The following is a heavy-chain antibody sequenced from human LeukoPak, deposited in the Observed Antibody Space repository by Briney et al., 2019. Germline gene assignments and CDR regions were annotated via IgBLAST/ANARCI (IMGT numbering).Heavy chain of an antibody. CDR3: ARDSHYCSGGSCYSQGLS. V-gene: IGHV4-59*01. D-gene: IGHD2-15*01. CDR2: IYYTGRT. Sequence: SETLSLTCTVSGVSISSDYWSWIRQPPGKGLEWIGYIYYTGRTNYNPSLKSRVTMSVDTSKNQSSLKLISVTAADTAVYYCARDSHYCSGGSCYSQGLSWGQGTLVTVSS. J-gene: IGHJ5*02. CDR1: GVSISSDY.